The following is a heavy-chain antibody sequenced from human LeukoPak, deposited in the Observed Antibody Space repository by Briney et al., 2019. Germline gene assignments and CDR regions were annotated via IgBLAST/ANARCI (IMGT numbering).Heavy chain of an antibody. CDR1: GFTFSSYG. J-gene: IGHJ4*02. Sequence: GGSLRLSCAASGFTFSSYGMHWVRQAPGKGLEWVAVIWYDGSNKYYADSVKGRFTISRDNSKNTLYLQMNSLRAEDTAVYYCARDWSGYYGSGISYYFDFWGQGTLVTVSS. D-gene: IGHD3-10*01. CDR2: IWYDGSNK. V-gene: IGHV3-33*01. CDR3: ARDWSGYYGSGISYYFDF.